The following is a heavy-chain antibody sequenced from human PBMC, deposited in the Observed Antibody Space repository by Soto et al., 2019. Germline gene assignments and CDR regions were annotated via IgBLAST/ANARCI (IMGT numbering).Heavy chain of an antibody. CDR3: ARYYYTRGAFDY. V-gene: IGHV4-4*02. J-gene: IGHJ4*02. Sequence: QVQLQESGPGLVKPSGTLSLTCAVSGGSISGSSWWSWVRQTPGKGLEWIGEIYHTGNTNYNPSLRGRVTISVDKSKNQFSLRVTSVTAAATAVYYCARYYYTRGAFDYWGPGTLVSVSS. D-gene: IGHD3-3*01. CDR2: IYHTGNT. CDR1: GGSISGSSW.